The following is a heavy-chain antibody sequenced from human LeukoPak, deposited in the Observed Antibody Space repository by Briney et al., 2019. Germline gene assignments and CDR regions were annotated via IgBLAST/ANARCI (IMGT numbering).Heavy chain of an antibody. CDR2: INPNSGGT. CDR1: GYTFTGYY. V-gene: IGHV1-2*02. D-gene: IGHD5-18*01. J-gene: IGHJ4*02. CDR3: ARDAKKYSYGYLYGY. Sequence: ASVKVSCKASGYTFTGYYMHWVRQAPGQGLEWMGWINPNSGGTNYAQKFQGRVTMTRDTSISTAYMELSRLRSDDTAVYYCARDAKKYSYGYLYGYWGQGTLVTVSS.